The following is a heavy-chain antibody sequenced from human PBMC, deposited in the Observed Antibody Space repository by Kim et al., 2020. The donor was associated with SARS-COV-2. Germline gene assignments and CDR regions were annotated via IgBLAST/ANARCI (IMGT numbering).Heavy chain of an antibody. D-gene: IGHD3-22*01. V-gene: IGHV4-34*01. CDR3: ARNRAYYDSSGYYSPYYYYGMDV. CDR2: INHSGST. CDR1: GGSFSGYY. Sequence: SETLSLTCAVYGGSFSGYYWSWIRQPPGKGLEWIGEINHSGSTNYNPSLKSRVTISVDTSKNQFSLKLSSVTAADTAVYYCARNRAYYDSSGYYSPYYYYGMDVWGQGTTVTVSS. J-gene: IGHJ6*02.